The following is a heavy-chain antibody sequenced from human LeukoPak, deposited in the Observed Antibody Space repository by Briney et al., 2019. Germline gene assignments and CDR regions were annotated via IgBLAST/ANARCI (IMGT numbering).Heavy chain of an antibody. CDR1: GFTVSRNY. CDR3: ARDGGSSTKEPSGGYSYYGMDV. Sequence: PGGSLRLSCAASGFTVSRNYMSWVRQAPGKGLEWVSFTYSDGSTSFTESVKGRFTISRDNSKNTLSLQLNSLRVEDTAVYYCARDGGSSTKEPSGGYSYYGMDVWGQGTTVTVSS. CDR2: TYSDGST. V-gene: IGHV3-53*01. D-gene: IGHD1-1*01. J-gene: IGHJ6*02.